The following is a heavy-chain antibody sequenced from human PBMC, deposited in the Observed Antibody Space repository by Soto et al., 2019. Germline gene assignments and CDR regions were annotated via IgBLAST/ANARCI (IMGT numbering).Heavy chain of an antibody. CDR2: INPNSGGT. D-gene: IGHD5-12*01. CDR3: ARARRWLQRGSAFDI. CDR1: GYTFTGYY. Sequence: QVQLVQSGAEVKKPGASVKVSCKASGYTFTGYYMHWVRQAPGQGLEWMGWINPNSGGTNYAQKLQGWVTMNRDTSISTAYMELSRLRSDDTAVYYCARARRWLQRGSAFDIWGQGTMVTVSS. J-gene: IGHJ3*02. V-gene: IGHV1-2*04.